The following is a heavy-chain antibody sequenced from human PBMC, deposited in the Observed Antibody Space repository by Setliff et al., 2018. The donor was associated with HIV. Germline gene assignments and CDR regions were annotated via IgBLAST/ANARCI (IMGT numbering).Heavy chain of an antibody. CDR1: GYSVTSYW. V-gene: IGHV5-51*01. J-gene: IGHJ3*01. CDR2: IHPTDSDI. CDR3: ARVGDTSGYYFYIFDL. Sequence: GESLKISCQGSGYSVTSYWIGWVRQMPEKGLEWMGIIHPTDSDISYNPSFQGQVTISADKSIRTAYLQWSSLKTSDTAMYYCARVGDTSGYYFYIFDLWGQGTMVTVSS. D-gene: IGHD3-22*01.